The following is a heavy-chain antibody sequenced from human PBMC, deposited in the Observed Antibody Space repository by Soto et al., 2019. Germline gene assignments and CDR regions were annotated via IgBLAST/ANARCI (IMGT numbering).Heavy chain of an antibody. CDR2: ISSSSSYT. V-gene: IGHV3-11*06. D-gene: IGHD3-10*01. J-gene: IGHJ4*02. CDR1: GFTFSDYY. CDR3: ARVGYYGSGSYYNYDY. Sequence: PGGSLRLSCAASGFTFSDYYMSWIRQAPGKGLEWVSYISSSSSYTNYADSVKGRFTISRDNAKNSLYLQMNSLRAEDTAVYYCARVGYYGSGSYYNYDYRGQGTLVTVS.